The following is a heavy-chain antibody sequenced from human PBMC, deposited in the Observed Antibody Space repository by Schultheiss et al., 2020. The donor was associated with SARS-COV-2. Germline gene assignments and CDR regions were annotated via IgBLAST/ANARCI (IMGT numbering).Heavy chain of an antibody. V-gene: IGHV3-11*06. CDR2: ISSSSSYT. J-gene: IGHJ4*02. CDR3: AREFMGVADY. D-gene: IGHD1-26*01. Sequence: GESLKISCAASGFTFSDYYMSWIRQAPGKGLEWVSYISSSSSYTNYADSVKGRFTISRDNSKNTLYLQMNSLRAEDTAVYYCAREFMGVADYWGQGTLVTVSS. CDR1: GFTFSDYY.